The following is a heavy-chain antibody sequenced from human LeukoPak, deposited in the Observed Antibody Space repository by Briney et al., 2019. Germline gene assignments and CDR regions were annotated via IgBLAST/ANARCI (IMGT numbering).Heavy chain of an antibody. Sequence: PGGSLRLSCAASGFTFSSYVMSWVRQAPGKGLEWVSGISGHGGNTYYADSVQGRFTISRDNSKNTLYLQMNSLRAEDTAVYYCAKGPSDYYGMDVWGQGTTVTVSS. CDR1: GFTFSSYV. CDR3: AKGPSDYYGMDV. J-gene: IGHJ6*02. V-gene: IGHV3-23*01. CDR2: ISGHGGNT.